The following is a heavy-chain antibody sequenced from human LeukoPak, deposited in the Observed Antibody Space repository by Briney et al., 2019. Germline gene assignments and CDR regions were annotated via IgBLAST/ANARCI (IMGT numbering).Heavy chain of an antibody. V-gene: IGHV3-11*04. CDR1: GFTFSDYY. CDR3: ARDGGSSWYFDY. Sequence: MPGGSLRLSCAASGFTFSDYYMSWIRQAPGKGLECVSYISSSGNTTYHADSVKGRFTISRDNAKNSLYLQMSSLRAEDTAVYYCARDGGSSWYFDYWGQGTLVTVSS. CDR2: ISSSGNTT. J-gene: IGHJ4*02. D-gene: IGHD6-13*01.